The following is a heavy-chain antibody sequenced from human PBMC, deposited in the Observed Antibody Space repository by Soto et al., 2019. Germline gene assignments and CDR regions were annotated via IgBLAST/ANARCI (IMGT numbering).Heavy chain of an antibody. CDR1: GFTFSTYW. CDR2: ISTDGSST. J-gene: IGHJ4*02. Sequence: EVQLVESGGGLVQPGGSLRLSCAATGFTFSTYWMHWVRQGPGKGLVWVSRISTDGSSTTYADSVKGRFTISRDNAKNTLYLQMNSLRAEDTAVYYCARATGSNDQFDYWGQGSLVTVSS. D-gene: IGHD2-15*01. V-gene: IGHV3-74*01. CDR3: ARATGSNDQFDY.